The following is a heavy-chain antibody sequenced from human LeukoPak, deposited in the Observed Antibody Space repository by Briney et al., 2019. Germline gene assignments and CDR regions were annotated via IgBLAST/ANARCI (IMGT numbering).Heavy chain of an antibody. CDR2: IRYDGSNK. CDR3: AKDIAAASYYFDY. Sequence: GGSLRLSCAASGFTFSSYGMHWVRQAPGKGLEGVAFIRYDGSNKYYADSVKGRFTISRDNSKNTLFLQMNSLRAEDTAVYYCAKDIAAASYYFDYWGQGTLVTVSS. V-gene: IGHV3-30*02. D-gene: IGHD6-13*01. J-gene: IGHJ4*02. CDR1: GFTFSSYG.